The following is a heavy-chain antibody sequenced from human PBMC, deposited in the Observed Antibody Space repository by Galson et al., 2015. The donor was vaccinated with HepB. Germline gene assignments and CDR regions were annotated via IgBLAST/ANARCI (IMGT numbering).Heavy chain of an antibody. CDR3: AKIPRYSSGWFPFQH. CDR2: ISYDGSNK. CDR1: GFTFSSYG. Sequence: SLRLSCVASGFTFSSYGMHWVRQAPGKGLEWVAVISYDGSNKYYADSVKGRFTISRDNSKNTLYLQMNSLRAEDTAVYYCAKIPRYSSGWFPFQHWGQGTLVTVSS. D-gene: IGHD6-19*01. J-gene: IGHJ1*01. V-gene: IGHV3-30*18.